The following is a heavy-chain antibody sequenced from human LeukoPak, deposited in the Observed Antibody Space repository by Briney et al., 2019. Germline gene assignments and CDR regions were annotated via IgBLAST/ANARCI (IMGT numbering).Heavy chain of an antibody. Sequence: ASVKVSCKASGGTFSSYAISWVRQAPGQGLEWMGRINPNSGGTNYAQKFQGRVTMTRDTSISTAYMELSRLRSDDTAVYYCAVTDCSGGSCYSGLNYWGQGTLVTVSS. D-gene: IGHD2-15*01. CDR3: AVTDCSGGSCYSGLNY. CDR2: INPNSGGT. J-gene: IGHJ4*02. V-gene: IGHV1-2*06. CDR1: GGTFSSYA.